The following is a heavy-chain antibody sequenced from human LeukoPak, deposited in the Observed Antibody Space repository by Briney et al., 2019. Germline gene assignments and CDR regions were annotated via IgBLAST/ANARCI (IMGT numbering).Heavy chain of an antibody. V-gene: IGHV3-30-3*01. D-gene: IGHD2-21*02. Sequence: GGSLRLSCAASGFTFSSYATHWVRQAPGKGLEWVAVISYDGSNKYYADSVKGRFTISRDNSKNTLYLQMNSLRAEDTAVYYCASAGDCGGDCYYYFVYWGQGTLVTVSS. CDR3: ASAGDCGGDCYYYFVY. CDR1: GFTFSSYA. J-gene: IGHJ4*02. CDR2: ISYDGSNK.